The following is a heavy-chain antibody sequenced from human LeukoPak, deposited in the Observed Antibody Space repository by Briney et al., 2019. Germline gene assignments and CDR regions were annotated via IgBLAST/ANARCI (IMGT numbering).Heavy chain of an antibody. CDR2: IYPGDSDT. CDR3: ARGRVYGMDV. V-gene: IGHV5-51*01. D-gene: IGHD3-10*01. Sequence: GESLKISCKGSGYSFPSYWIGWVRQMPGKGLEWMGIIYPGDSDTRHSPSFQGQVTIPAAKSITTAYLQWNSPKASDTAMYYCARGRVYGMDVWGQGTTVTVSS. J-gene: IGHJ6*02. CDR1: GYSFPSYW.